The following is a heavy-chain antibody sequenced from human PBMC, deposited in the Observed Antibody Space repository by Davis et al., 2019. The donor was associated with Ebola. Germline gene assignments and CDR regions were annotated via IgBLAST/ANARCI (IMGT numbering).Heavy chain of an antibody. CDR1: GYPFTSFG. CDR3: ATLPDV. J-gene: IGHJ3*01. Sequence: AASVKVSCKASGYPFTSFGFSWVRQAPGQGLEWMGWINTNTGNPTYAKGFTGRFVFSLDTSVNMAYLLINSLKTEDAAVYYCATLPDVWGQGTMVTVSS. V-gene: IGHV7-4-1*04. CDR2: INTNTGNP.